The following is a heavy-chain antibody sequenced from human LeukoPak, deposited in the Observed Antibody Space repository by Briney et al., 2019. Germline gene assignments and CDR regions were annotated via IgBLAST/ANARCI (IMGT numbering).Heavy chain of an antibody. D-gene: IGHD1-14*01. CDR3: ARGPGGFDY. Sequence: PSETLSLTCAVYGGSVNGYYWSWIRQPPGKALEWIGEIKHDGSTKYNSSLKSRVTISIDTSKNQLSLQLNSVILEDTAIYYCARGPGGFDYWGQGALVTVSS. CDR2: IKHDGST. J-gene: IGHJ4*02. V-gene: IGHV4-34*01. CDR1: GGSVNGYY.